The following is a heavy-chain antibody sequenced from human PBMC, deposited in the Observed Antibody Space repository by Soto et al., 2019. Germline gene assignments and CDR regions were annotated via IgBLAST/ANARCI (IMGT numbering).Heavy chain of an antibody. CDR1: GYKLASNW. V-gene: IGHV1-46*01. CDR2: SNPTGGHT. Sequence: ASVKVSCKKSGYKLASNWIHWVRRAPGQGLDWLGISNPTGGHTNYAQKFQVRVSVTRDTSTGTVYILLSSLTSEDTAVYYFARDLSMSSAGAWWLDPWG. CDR3: ARDLSMSSAGAWWLDP. D-gene: IGHD6-13*01. J-gene: IGHJ5*02.